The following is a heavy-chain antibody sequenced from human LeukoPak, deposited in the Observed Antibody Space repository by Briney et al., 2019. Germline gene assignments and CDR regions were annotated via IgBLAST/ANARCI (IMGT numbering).Heavy chain of an antibody. CDR3: ERDILGGSHF. CDR2: ISYDGSNN. Sequence: AGGSLRLSCAASGFTFSSYAMHWVRQAPGKGLEGVAVISYDGSNNYYADSVKSRFTISRDNSKHTLYLQMNSLSAEDPAVYYCERDILGGSHFGGQGTLVTVSS. D-gene: IGHD1-26*01. V-gene: IGHV3-30-3*01. J-gene: IGHJ4*02. CDR1: GFTFSSYA.